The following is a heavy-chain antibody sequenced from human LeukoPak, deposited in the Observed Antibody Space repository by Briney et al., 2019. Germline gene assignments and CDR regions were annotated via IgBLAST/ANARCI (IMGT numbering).Heavy chain of an antibody. D-gene: IGHD1-26*01. CDR2: IYSTGST. V-gene: IGHV4-59*01. J-gene: IGHJ4*02. CDR3: ARDPDEISGSYFDY. CDR1: GGSISGYY. Sequence: SETLSLTCTVSGGSISGYYWSWIRQSPEKGLESIGFIYSTGSTNYNPSLKSRVTISLDTSKNQFSLKLSSVTAADTAVYYCARDPDEISGSYFDYWGQGTLVTVSS.